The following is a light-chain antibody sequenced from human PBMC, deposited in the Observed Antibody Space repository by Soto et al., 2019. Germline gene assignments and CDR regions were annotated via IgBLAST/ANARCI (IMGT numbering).Light chain of an antibody. Sequence: NGTSSDVGAYNFVSWYQQHPGKAPKLMVVEVTKRASGVPDRFSGAKSGNTASVTVSGLQALYEADYSCYSFPSGNRYSVFAAGPKVTVL. CDR3: YSFPSGNRYSV. CDR2: EVT. CDR1: SSDVGAYNF. V-gene: IGLV2-8*01. J-gene: IGLJ1*01.